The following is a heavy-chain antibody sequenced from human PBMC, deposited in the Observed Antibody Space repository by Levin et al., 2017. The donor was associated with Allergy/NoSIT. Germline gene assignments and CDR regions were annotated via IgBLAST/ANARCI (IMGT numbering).Heavy chain of an antibody. J-gene: IGHJ3*02. Sequence: GGSLRLSCAASGFTFSSYAMSWVRQAPGKGLDWVSTISASGGTTHYADSVKGRFTISRDNSKNTLYLQMNSLGADDTAVYYCAKGGSSSWDAFDIWGQGTMVTVSS. CDR1: GFTFSSYA. D-gene: IGHD6-13*01. V-gene: IGHV3-23*01. CDR3: AKGGSSSWDAFDI. CDR2: ISASGGTT.